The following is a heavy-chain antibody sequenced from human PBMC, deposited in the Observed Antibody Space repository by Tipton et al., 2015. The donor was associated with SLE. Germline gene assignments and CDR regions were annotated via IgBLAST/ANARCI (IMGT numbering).Heavy chain of an antibody. CDR1: GGPISSSSYY. CDR2: IYYSGST. D-gene: IGHD5-24*01. J-gene: IGHJ3*02. Sequence: TLSLTCTVSGGPISSSSYYWGWIRQPPGKGLEWIGSIYYSGSTYYNPSLKSRVTISVDTSKNQFSLKLSSVTAADTAVYYCARRRVEPGALDIWGQGTMVTVSS. CDR3: ARRRVEPGALDI. V-gene: IGHV4-39*01.